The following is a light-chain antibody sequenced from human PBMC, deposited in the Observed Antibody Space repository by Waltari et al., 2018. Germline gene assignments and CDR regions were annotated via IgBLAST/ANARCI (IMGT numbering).Light chain of an antibody. J-gene: IGKJ1*01. V-gene: IGKV1-5*01. CDR2: DAS. Sequence: DIQMTQSPSTLSASVGDRVTIPCRASQSIDSWLAWYQQKPGKAPKLLIYDASSLERGVPSRFSGSGSGTEFTLTISSLQPDDFATYYCQQYNSDSQNFGQGTKVEIK. CDR3: QQYNSDSQN. CDR1: QSIDSW.